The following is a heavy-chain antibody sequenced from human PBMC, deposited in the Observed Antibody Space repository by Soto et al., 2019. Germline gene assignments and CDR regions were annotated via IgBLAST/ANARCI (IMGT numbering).Heavy chain of an antibody. CDR2: IYYSGST. Sequence: SETLSLTCTISGCSISSYYWSWIRQPPGKGLEWIGYIYYSGSTNYNPSLKSRVTISVDTSKNQFSLKLSSVTAADTAVYYCARGRSGGSSNWFDPWGQGTLVTVSS. CDR3: ARGRSGGSSNWFDP. D-gene: IGHD2-15*01. J-gene: IGHJ5*02. V-gene: IGHV4-59*01. CDR1: GCSISSYY.